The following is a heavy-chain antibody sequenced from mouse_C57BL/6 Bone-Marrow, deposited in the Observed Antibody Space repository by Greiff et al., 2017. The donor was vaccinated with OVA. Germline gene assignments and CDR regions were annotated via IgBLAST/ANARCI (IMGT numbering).Heavy chain of an antibody. CDR3: ARAIYDEYAWYFDV. D-gene: IGHD2-4*01. CDR1: GYTFTSYW. V-gene: IGHV1-64*01. J-gene: IGHJ1*03. Sequence: VQLQQPGAELVKPGASVKLSCKASGYTFTSYWMHWVKQRPGQGLEWIGMIHPNSGSTNYNEKFKGKATLTVDKSSSTAYMQLSSLTSEDSAVYYGARAIYDEYAWYFDVWGTGTTVTVSS. CDR2: IHPNSGST.